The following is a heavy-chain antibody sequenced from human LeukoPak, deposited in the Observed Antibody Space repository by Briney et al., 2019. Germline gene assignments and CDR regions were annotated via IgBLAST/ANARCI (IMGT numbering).Heavy chain of an antibody. J-gene: IGHJ6*02. CDR2: ISGSGGST. CDR3: AKDALPPYYYGSGSANGMDV. D-gene: IGHD3-10*01. V-gene: IGHV3-23*01. CDR1: GFTFSSYA. Sequence: GGSLRLSCAASGFTFSSYAMSWVRQAPGKGLEWVSAISGSGGSTYYADSVKGRFTISRDNSKNTLYLQMNSLRAGDTAVYYCAKDALPPYYYGSGSANGMDVWGQGTTVTVSS.